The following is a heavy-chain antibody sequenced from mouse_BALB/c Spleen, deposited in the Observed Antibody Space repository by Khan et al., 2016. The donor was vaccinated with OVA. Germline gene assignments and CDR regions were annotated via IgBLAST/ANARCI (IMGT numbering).Heavy chain of an antibody. CDR2: ISSGSNTI. V-gene: IGHV5-17*02. CDR3: ARGAWAY. CDR1: GFTFSSFG. Sequence: EVELVESGGGLVQPGGSRKLSCAASGFTFSSFGMHWVRQGPEKGLEWVAYISSGSNTIYYVDTVKGRFSISRDKPKNTPFLQITSLRSEDTAMYYCARGAWAYWGQATTLTVSS. D-gene: IGHD4-1*01. J-gene: IGHJ2*01.